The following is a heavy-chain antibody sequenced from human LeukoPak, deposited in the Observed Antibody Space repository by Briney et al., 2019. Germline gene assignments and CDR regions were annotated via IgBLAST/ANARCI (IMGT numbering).Heavy chain of an antibody. Sequence: GRTLRLSCAASGFTFSSYGMHWLRQAPGKGLEWVAVIWYDGSNKYYADYVKGRFTISRDNSKNTLYLQMNSERAEDTAVYYCAKVGAAIDYGDYGYFDYWGQGTLVTVSS. CDR2: IWYDGSNK. D-gene: IGHD4-17*01. V-gene: IGHV3-33*03. CDR3: AKVGAAIDYGDYGYFDY. J-gene: IGHJ4*02. CDR1: GFTFSSYG.